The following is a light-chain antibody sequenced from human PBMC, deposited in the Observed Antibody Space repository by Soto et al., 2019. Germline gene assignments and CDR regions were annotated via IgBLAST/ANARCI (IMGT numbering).Light chain of an antibody. V-gene: IGKV3D-20*01. Sequence: EIVLTQSPATLSLSPGERATLSCGASQSVTNNYLAWYQQKPGLAPKLLIYDASNRATAIPDRFSGSGSGTDFTLTISRLEPEDFAVYYCQQYYNLITFGGGTKVDI. CDR1: QSVTNNY. J-gene: IGKJ4*01. CDR2: DAS. CDR3: QQYYNLIT.